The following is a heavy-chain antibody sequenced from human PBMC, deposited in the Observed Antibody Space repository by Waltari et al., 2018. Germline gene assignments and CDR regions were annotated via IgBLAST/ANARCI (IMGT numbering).Heavy chain of an antibody. D-gene: IGHD2-15*01. CDR1: GGSISSYY. J-gene: IGHJ5*02. CDR3: ARGVGYCSGGSCPKPMINWFDP. V-gene: IGHV4-4*07. CDR2: IYTSGST. Sequence: QVQLQESGPGLVKPSETLSLTCTVSGGSISSYYWSWIRQPAGHGLEWIGRIYTSGSTNYNPSLKSRVTMSVDTSKNQFSLKLSSVTAADTAVYYCARGVGYCSGGSCPKPMINWFDPWGQGTLVTVSS.